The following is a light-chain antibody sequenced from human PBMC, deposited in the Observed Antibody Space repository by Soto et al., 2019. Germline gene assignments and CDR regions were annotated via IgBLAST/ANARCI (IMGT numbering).Light chain of an antibody. J-gene: IGKJ5*01. CDR1: QSIGTW. Sequence: DIQMTQSPSTLSASVGDRVTITYRASQSIGTWLAWYQHRPGKAPSLLIYDASTLRSGVPSRFSGSGSGTEFTLTISSLQADDFATYYCQQSDTYPLTFGQGTRLDIK. V-gene: IGKV1-5*01. CDR2: DAS. CDR3: QQSDTYPLT.